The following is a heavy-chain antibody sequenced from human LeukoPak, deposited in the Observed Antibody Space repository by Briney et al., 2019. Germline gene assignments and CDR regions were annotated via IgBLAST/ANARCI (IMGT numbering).Heavy chain of an antibody. CDR3: ARDEWFGEYKGEY. D-gene: IGHD3-10*01. V-gene: IGHV4-4*07. J-gene: IGHJ4*02. CDR1: GGSISSYY. CDR2: IYTSGST. Sequence: SEILSLTCTVSGGSISSYYWSWIRQPAGEGVVWIGRIYTSGSTNYNPSLKSRVTMSVDTSKNQFSLKLSSVTAADTAVYYCARDEWFGEYKGEYWGQGTLVTVSS.